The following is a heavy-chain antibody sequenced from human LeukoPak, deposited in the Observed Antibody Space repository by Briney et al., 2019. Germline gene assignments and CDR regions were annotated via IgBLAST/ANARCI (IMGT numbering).Heavy chain of an antibody. V-gene: IGHV3-7*01. CDR1: GLSFSTSW. D-gene: IGHD4-11*01. Sequence: GGSLRLSCAVSGLSFSTSWMDWVRQAPGKGLEWVASINPDESEKYSAGSVKGRFTISRDNAKNSLLLQMENLRVEDTAFYYCVRDLHYSRLDYWGQGMLVAVSS. CDR3: VRDLHYSRLDY. J-gene: IGHJ4*02. CDR2: INPDESEK.